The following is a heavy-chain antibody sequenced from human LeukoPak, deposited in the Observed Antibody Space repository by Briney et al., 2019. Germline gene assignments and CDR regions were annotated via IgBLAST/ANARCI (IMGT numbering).Heavy chain of an antibody. D-gene: IGHD3-22*01. V-gene: IGHV3-74*01. CDR3: AGGYDSRY. J-gene: IGHJ1*01. Sequence: GGSLRLSCAASGFTFSTHWMQWVRQAPGKGLAWVPRIKSDGTSTGYADSVKGRFTISRDNAKNTLYLQMNSLRDEDTAVYYCAGGYDSRYWGQGTLVTVSS. CDR2: IKSDGTST. CDR1: GFTFSTHW.